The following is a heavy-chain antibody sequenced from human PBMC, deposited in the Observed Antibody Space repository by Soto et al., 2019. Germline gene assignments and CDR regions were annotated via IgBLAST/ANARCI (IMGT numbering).Heavy chain of an antibody. J-gene: IGHJ5*02. V-gene: IGHV1-18*01. CDR1: GYTFTSYG. CDR2: ISAYNGNT. D-gene: IGHD2-15*01. CDR3: ARLSGGSINWFDP. Sequence: ASVKVSCKASGYTFTSYGISWVRQAPGQGLEWMGWISAYNGNTNYAQKLQGRVTMTRNTSISTAYMELSSLRSEDTAVYYCARLSGGSINWFDPWGQGTLVTVSS.